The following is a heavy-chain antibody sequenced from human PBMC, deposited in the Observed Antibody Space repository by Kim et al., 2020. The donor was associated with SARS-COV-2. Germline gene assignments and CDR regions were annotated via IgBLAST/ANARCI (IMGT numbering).Heavy chain of an antibody. V-gene: IGHV3-33*03. D-gene: IGHD5-12*01. Sequence: GQGRFTITQEQSKNPLYLQMKRLRAEDTAVYYCAKDRGYGGNLEDYWGQGTLVTVSS. J-gene: IGHJ4*02. CDR3: AKDRGYGGNLEDY.